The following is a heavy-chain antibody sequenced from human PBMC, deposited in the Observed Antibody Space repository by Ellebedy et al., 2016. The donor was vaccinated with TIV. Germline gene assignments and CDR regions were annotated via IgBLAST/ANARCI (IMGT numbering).Heavy chain of an antibody. CDR1: GFTFTNHW. Sequence: GGSLRLSXAASGFTFTNHWMTWVRQAPGKGLEWLASIKYDGSTVFYMESVKGRFTISRDNAKDSLYLEMSSLRAEDTAVYYCARWDTFSGYYYVAYWGQGALVAVSS. CDR3: ARWDTFSGYYYVAY. J-gene: IGHJ4*02. V-gene: IGHV3-7*01. D-gene: IGHD3-22*01. CDR2: IKYDGSTV.